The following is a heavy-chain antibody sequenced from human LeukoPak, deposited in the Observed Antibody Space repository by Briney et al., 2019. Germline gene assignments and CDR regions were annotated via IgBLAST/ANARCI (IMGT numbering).Heavy chain of an antibody. Sequence: PSETLSLTCTVSGGSISSSSYYWGWIRQPPGKGLEWIGSIYYSGSTYYNPSLKSRVTISVDTSKNQFSLKLSSVTAADTAVYYCARLLLWFGESSYTPYYFDYWGQGTLVTVSS. V-gene: IGHV4-39*01. CDR2: IYYSGST. J-gene: IGHJ4*02. D-gene: IGHD3-10*01. CDR1: GGSISSSSYY. CDR3: ARLLLWFGESSYTPYYFDY.